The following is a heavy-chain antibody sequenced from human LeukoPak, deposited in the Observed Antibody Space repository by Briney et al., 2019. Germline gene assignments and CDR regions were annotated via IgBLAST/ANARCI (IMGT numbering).Heavy chain of an antibody. CDR2: IYYSGST. J-gene: IGHJ6*02. CDR3: ARHLPITYYYDSSGYYPMGYYYGMDV. V-gene: IGHV4-59*08. D-gene: IGHD3-22*01. CDR1: GGSISSYY. Sequence: SETLSLTCTVSGGSISSYYWSWIRQPPGKGLEWIGYIYYSGSTNYNPSLKSRVTISVDTSKNQFSLKLSSVTAADTAVYYCARHLPITYYYDSSGYYPMGYYYGMDVWGQGTTVTASS.